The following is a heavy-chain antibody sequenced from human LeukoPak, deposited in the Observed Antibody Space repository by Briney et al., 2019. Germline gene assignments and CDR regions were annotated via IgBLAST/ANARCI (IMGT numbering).Heavy chain of an antibody. V-gene: IGHV3-23*01. CDR3: AKTHYDFWSGYQLLYYFDY. CDR1: GFTFSSYA. CDR2: ISGSGGST. Sequence: QPGGSLRLSGAASGFTFSSYAMSWVRQAPGKGLEWVSAISGSGGSTYYADSVKGRFTISRDNSKNTLYLQMNSLRAEDTAVYYCAKTHYDFWSGYQLLYYFDYWGQGTLVTVSS. D-gene: IGHD3-3*01. J-gene: IGHJ4*02.